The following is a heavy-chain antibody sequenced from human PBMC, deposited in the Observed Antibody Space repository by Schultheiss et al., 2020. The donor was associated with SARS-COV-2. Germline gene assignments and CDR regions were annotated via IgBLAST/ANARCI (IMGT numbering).Heavy chain of an antibody. V-gene: IGHV3-66*02. CDR2: ISGSGGST. CDR1: GFTVSSNY. D-gene: IGHD2-2*01. Sequence: GGSLRLSCAASGFTVSSNYMSWVRQAPGKGLEWVSAISGSGGSTYYADSVKGRFTISRDNSKNMLYLQMNSLRAEDTAVYYCARRVPAAIYFDYWGQGTLVTVSS. CDR3: ARRVPAAIYFDY. J-gene: IGHJ4*02.